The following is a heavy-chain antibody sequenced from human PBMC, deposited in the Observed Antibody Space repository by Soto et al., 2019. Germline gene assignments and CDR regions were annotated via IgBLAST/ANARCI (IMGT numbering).Heavy chain of an antibody. CDR1: GFRFSSYA. D-gene: IGHD3-10*01. J-gene: IGHJ4*02. V-gene: IGHV3-23*01. CDR3: TTGPVISGDY. Sequence: EVQLLESGGGLVQPGGSLRLSCAASGFRFSSYAMSWVRQAPGKGLEWVSVITSSSDRTYFAYSVKGRFTISRDNSKNTLYLQLNSLRAEDTATYYCTTGPVISGDYWGQGTLVTVSS. CDR2: ITSSSDRT.